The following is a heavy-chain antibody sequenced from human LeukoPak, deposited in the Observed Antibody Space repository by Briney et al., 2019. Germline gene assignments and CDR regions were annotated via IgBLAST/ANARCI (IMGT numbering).Heavy chain of an antibody. CDR2: IYYSGST. CDR1: GGSISSYY. V-gene: IGHV4-59*08. J-gene: IGHJ3*02. Sequence: SETLSLTCSVSGGSISSYYWSWIRQPPGKGLEWIGYIYYSGSTNYNPSLKSRVTISVDTSKNQFSLKLSSVTAADTAVYYCARAYYDILTGYYSESASDIWGQGTMVTVSS. CDR3: ARAYYDILTGYYSESASDI. D-gene: IGHD3-9*01.